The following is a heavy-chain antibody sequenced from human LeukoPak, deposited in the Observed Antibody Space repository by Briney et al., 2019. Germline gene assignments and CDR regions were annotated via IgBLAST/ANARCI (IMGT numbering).Heavy chain of an antibody. J-gene: IGHJ4*02. V-gene: IGHV3-21*01. CDR3: ATIAVAGTTNDY. CDR1: GFTFSSYS. Sequence: PGGPLRLSCAASGFTFSSYSMNWVRQAPGKGLEWVSSISSSSSYIYYADSVKGRFTISRDNAKNSLYLQMNSLRAEDTAVYYCATIAVAGTTNDYWGQGTLVTVSS. CDR2: ISSSSSYI. D-gene: IGHD6-19*01.